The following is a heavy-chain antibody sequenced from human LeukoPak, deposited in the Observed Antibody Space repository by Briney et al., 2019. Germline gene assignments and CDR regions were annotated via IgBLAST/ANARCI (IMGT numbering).Heavy chain of an antibody. CDR3: ARDEALLWFGELLGELFDP. CDR2: INPNSGGT. D-gene: IGHD3-10*01. CDR1: GYTFTGYY. J-gene: IGHJ5*02. V-gene: IGHV1-2*06. Sequence: GASVKVSCNASGYTFTGYYMHWVRQAPGQGLEWMGRINPNSGGTNYAQKFQGRVTMTRDTSISTAYMELSRLRSDDTAVYYCARDEALLWFGELLGELFDPWGQGTLVTVSS.